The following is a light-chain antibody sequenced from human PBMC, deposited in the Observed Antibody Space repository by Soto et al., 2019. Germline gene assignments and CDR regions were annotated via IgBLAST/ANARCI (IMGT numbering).Light chain of an antibody. V-gene: IGKV3-15*01. CDR2: DTS. J-gene: IGKJ1*01. CDR3: HHYET. CDR1: QGIGDT. Sequence: EVVVTQSPATPSLSPGEGVTLSCRASQGIGDTLAWYQHKPGQTPRLLIYDTSTRATGVPARFSGSGSGTEFTLTISRLEPEDFTVYYCHHYETFGQGTKVDIK.